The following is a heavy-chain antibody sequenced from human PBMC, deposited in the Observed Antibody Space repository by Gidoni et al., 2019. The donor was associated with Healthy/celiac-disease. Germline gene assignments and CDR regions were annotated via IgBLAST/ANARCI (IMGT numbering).Heavy chain of an antibody. CDR3: ASRSPFDY. Sequence: QVQLVESGGGVVQPGRSLRLSCAASGFTFSSYGMHWVRQAPGKGLEWVAVISYDGSNKYYADSVKGRFTISRDNSKNTLYLQMNSLRAEDTAVYYCASRSPFDYWGQGTLVTVSS. J-gene: IGHJ4*02. CDR1: GFTFSSYG. V-gene: IGHV3-30*03. CDR2: ISYDGSNK.